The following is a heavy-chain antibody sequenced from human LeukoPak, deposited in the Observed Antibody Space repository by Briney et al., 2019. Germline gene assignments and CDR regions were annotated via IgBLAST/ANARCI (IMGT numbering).Heavy chain of an antibody. CDR1: GFTFSSYA. CDR3: ARCGGIYTYGNPFDS. V-gene: IGHV3-30-3*01. J-gene: IGHJ4*02. CDR2: ISYDGSNK. D-gene: IGHD2-21*01. Sequence: GGSLRLSCAASGFTFSSYAMHWVRQAPGKGLEWVAVISYDGSNKYYADSVKGRFTISRDNSKNTLYLQMNSLRAEDTAVYYCARCGGIYTYGNPFDSWGQGTLVTVSS.